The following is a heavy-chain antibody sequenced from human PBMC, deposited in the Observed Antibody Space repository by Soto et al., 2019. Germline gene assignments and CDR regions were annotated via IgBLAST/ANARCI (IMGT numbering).Heavy chain of an antibody. J-gene: IGHJ4*02. D-gene: IGHD3-10*01. CDR2: IYHSGNT. CDR1: GYSISSAYY. CDR3: AGATNFGELFFDY. V-gene: IGHV4-38-2*01. Sequence: SETLSLTCAVYGYSISSAYYWGWIRQPPGKGLEWIGNIYHSGNTYYNPSLKGRVTISLDTSKNRLSLGLSSVTAADTAVYYWAGATNFGELFFDYWGQGTLVTVSS.